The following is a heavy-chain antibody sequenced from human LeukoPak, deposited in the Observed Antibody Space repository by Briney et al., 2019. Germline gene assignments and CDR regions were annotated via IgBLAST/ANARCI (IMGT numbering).Heavy chain of an antibody. CDR3: AREAGTSYDWFDP. J-gene: IGHJ5*02. D-gene: IGHD6-19*01. CDR1: GFTFSSYS. CDR2: ISSSSSYI. V-gene: IGHV3-21*01. Sequence: GGSLRLSCAASGFTFSSYSMNWVRQAPGKGLEWVSAISSSSSYIYYADSVNGRFTISRDNAKNSLYLQMNSLRAEDTAVYYCAREAGTSYDWFDPWGQGALVTVSS.